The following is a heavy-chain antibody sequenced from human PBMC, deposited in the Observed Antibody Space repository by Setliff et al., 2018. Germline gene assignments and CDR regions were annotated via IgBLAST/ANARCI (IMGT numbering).Heavy chain of an antibody. J-gene: IGHJ4*02. CDR2: IKQDGSEK. CDR3: ARDLPERPFDY. D-gene: IGHD1-1*01. CDR1: GFTFSSYW. V-gene: IGHV3-7*01. Sequence: PGGSLRLSCAASGFTFSSYWMSWVRQAPGKGLEWVANIKQDGSEKYYVDSVKGRFTISRDNAKNSLYLQMNSLRSEDTAVYYCARDLPERPFDYWGQGTLVTVSS.